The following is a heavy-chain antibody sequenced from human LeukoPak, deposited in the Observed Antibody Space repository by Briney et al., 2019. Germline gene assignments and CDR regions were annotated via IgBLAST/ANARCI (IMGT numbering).Heavy chain of an antibody. D-gene: IGHD3-10*01. V-gene: IGHV3-23*01. Sequence: PGGSLRLSCAASGFTFSSYAMSWVRQAPGKGLEWVSATRSSDAGKYYADSVRGRFTISRDNSKNTLYLQMNSLRAEDTAVYYCAKGMVRGVITLNYFDYWGEGTLVSVSS. J-gene: IGHJ4*02. CDR3: AKGMVRGVITLNYFDY. CDR2: TRSSDAGK. CDR1: GFTFSSYA.